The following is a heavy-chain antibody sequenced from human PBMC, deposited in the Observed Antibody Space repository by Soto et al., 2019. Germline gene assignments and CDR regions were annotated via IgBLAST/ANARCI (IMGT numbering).Heavy chain of an antibody. Sequence: QVQLQESGPGLVESSGTLSLTCEVSSGSISSGNWWSWVRQPPGKGLEWIGEIYYTGATNYNPSLKSRVTMTIDKSKDQFSLNLRSATAADTAVDYCARVFSSGSGWMYYFDFWGQGILVSVSS. D-gene: IGHD6-25*01. CDR3: ARVFSSGSGWMYYFDF. V-gene: IGHV4-4*02. CDR1: SGSISSGNW. J-gene: IGHJ4*02. CDR2: IYYTGAT.